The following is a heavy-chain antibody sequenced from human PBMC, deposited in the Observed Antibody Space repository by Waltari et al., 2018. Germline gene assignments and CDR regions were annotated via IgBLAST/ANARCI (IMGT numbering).Heavy chain of an antibody. D-gene: IGHD6-6*01. Sequence: EVQVVESGGGLVQPGGSLRLSCVASGFSFSTYAMNWVRHAPGKGVEWVAYITGSGRTIYYADSVKGRFTISRDSAKNSLYLQMNSLTVEDTAVYYCAREYTSSSGDAFDIWGQGTMVIVSS. CDR1: GFSFSTYA. CDR3: AREYTSSSGDAFDI. V-gene: IGHV3-48*03. J-gene: IGHJ3*02. CDR2: ITGSGRTI.